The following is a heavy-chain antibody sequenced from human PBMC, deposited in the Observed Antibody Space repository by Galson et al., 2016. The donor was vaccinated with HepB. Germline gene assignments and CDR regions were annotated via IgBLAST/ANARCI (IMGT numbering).Heavy chain of an antibody. J-gene: IGHJ4*02. V-gene: IGHV1-69*13. Sequence: SVKVSCKASGGTFSTYAFSWVRQAPGQGLEWMGRIMPIFRTANYADNFQGRVTITADESTSTAYMELSSLRSDDTAVYYCARHWSGRYDFDYWGQGTLVTVSS. CDR2: IMPIFRTA. CDR1: GGTFSTYA. CDR3: ARHWSGRYDFDY. D-gene: IGHD1-26*01.